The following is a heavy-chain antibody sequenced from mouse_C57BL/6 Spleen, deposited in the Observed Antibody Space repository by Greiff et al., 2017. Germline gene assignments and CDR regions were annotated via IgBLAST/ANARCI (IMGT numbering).Heavy chain of an antibody. CDR1: GFSFNTYA. J-gene: IGHJ2*01. CDR3: VREREPAGFDY. V-gene: IGHV10-1*01. Sequence: EVKLEESGGGLVQPKGSLQLSCAASGFSFNTYAMNWVRQAPGKGLEWVARIRSKSNNYATYYADSVKDRFTISRDDSESMLYLQMNNLKTEDTAMYYCVREREPAGFDYWGQGTTLTVSS. CDR2: IRSKSNNYAT.